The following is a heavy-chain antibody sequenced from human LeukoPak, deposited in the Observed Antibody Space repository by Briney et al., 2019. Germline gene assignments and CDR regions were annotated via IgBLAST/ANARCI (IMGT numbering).Heavy chain of an antibody. CDR1: GFTFSSYE. CDR3: AGGYSYGSDFDY. V-gene: IGHV3-48*03. J-gene: IGHJ4*02. Sequence: GGSLRLSCAASGFTFSSYEMNWVRQAPGKGLEGVSYISSNGSTIYYADYVKGRFTISRDNAKNSLYLQMNSLRAEDTAVYYCAGGYSYGSDFDYWGQGTLVTVSS. D-gene: IGHD5-18*01. CDR2: ISSNGSTI.